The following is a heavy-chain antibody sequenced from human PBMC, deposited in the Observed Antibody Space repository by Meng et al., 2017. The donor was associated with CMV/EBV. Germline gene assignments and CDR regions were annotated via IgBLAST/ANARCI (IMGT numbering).Heavy chain of an antibody. CDR1: GFSLSTSGVG. J-gene: IGHJ4*02. CDR3: AHRPHYYDSSGYFD. D-gene: IGHD3-22*01. CDR2: IYWNDDK. V-gene: IGHV2-5*01. Sequence: SGLTLVKPTQTLTLTCTFSGFSLSTSGVGVGWIRQPPGKALEWLALIYWNDDKRYSPSLKSRLTITKDTSKNQVVLTMTNMDPVDTATYYCAHRPHYYDSSGYFDWGQGTLVTVSS.